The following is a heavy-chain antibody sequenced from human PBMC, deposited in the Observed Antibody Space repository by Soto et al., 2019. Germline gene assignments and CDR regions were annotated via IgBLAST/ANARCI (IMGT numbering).Heavy chain of an antibody. CDR2: IWFDGSNK. V-gene: IGHV3-33*01. CDR1: GFTFSSYG. J-gene: IGHJ4*02. CDR3: ATTGPY. Sequence: QVQLVESGGGVVQPGRSLRLSCAASGFTFSSYGMHWVRQAPGKGLEWVAVIWFDGSNKFYADSVKGRFTISRDNSKNTVSLQMNSLRDEDSAAYYCATTGPYWGQGTLVTDS.